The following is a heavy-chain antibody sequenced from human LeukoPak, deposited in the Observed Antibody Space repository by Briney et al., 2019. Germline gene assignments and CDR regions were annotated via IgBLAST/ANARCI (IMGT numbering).Heavy chain of an antibody. CDR2: IRSTAYGGAT. V-gene: IGHV3-49*04. J-gene: IGHJ3*02. D-gene: IGHD2-15*01. CDR1: GFTFSSCA. CDR3: TSPMKDIVVVAI. Sequence: GGSLRLSCAASGFTFSSCAMSWVRQAPGKGLEWVGFIRSTAYGGATDYAASVKGRFTISRDDSKSIAYLQMNSLKTEDTAIYYCTSPMKDIVVVAIWGQGTMVTVSS.